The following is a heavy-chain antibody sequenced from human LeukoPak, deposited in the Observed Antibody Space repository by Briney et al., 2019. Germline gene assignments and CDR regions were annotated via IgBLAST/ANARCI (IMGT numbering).Heavy chain of an antibody. CDR2: ISYDGSNK. D-gene: IGHD4-17*01. CDR3: ARDRGTSIRLTVAGHFDY. J-gene: IGHJ4*02. V-gene: IGHV3-30-3*01. CDR1: GFTFSSYA. Sequence: GGSLRLSCAASGFTFSSYAMHWVRQAPGKGLEWVAVISYDGSNKYYADSVKGRFTISRDNSKNTLYLQMNSPRAEDTAVYHCARDRGTSIRLTVAGHFDYWGQGTLVTVSS.